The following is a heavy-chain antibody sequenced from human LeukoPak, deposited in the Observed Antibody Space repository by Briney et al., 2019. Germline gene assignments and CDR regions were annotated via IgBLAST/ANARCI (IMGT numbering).Heavy chain of an antibody. D-gene: IGHD3-22*01. CDR2: ISAYNGNT. V-gene: IGHV1-18*01. J-gene: IGHJ4*02. CDR3: ARAYYSDSNGYSGGEFFDY. Sequence: ASVKVSCKASGYTFTSYGISWVRQAPGQGREWMGWISAYNGNTNYAQKLQGRVTMTTDTSTSTAYMELRRLRSDDTAVYYCARAYYSDSNGYSGGEFFDYGGQGTLVTVSS. CDR1: GYTFTSYG.